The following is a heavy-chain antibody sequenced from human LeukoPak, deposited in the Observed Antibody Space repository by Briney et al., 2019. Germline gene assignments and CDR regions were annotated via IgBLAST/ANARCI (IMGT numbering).Heavy chain of an antibody. D-gene: IGHD2/OR15-2a*01. Sequence: SETLSLTCTVSGGSISSYYWGWIRQPPGKGLEWIGSIYYSGSTYYNPSLKSRVTISVDTSKNQFSLKLSSVTAADTAVYYCARSFLGVRDYFDYWGQGTLVTVSS. V-gene: IGHV4-39*07. CDR2: IYYSGST. J-gene: IGHJ4*02. CDR1: GGSISSYY. CDR3: ARSFLGVRDYFDY.